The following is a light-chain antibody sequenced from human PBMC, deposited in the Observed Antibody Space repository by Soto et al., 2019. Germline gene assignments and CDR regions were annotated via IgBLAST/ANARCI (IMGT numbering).Light chain of an antibody. CDR2: DVY. V-gene: IGLV2-14*01. Sequence: QSVLTQPASVSGSPGQSITISCTGTSSDVGGFNYVSWYQQHPGKAPKLLIFDVYSRPSGISNRFSGSKSGNTASLTISGLQADDEADYYCSSYTTSSSYVFGAGTKLTVL. CDR3: SSYTTSSSYV. CDR1: SSDVGGFNY. J-gene: IGLJ1*01.